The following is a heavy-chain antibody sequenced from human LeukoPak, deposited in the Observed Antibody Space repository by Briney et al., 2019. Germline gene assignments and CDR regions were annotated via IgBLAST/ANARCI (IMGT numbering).Heavy chain of an antibody. CDR2: ISSSSSTI. Sequence: QPGGSLRLSCAASGFTFSSYSMNWVRQAPGKGLEWVSYISSSSSTIYYADSVKGRFTISRDNAKNSLYLQMNSLRAEDTAVYYCARRSGSSGWYFGSWGQGTLVTVSS. J-gene: IGHJ4*02. D-gene: IGHD6-19*01. V-gene: IGHV3-48*01. CDR1: GFTFSSYS. CDR3: ARRSGSSGWYFGS.